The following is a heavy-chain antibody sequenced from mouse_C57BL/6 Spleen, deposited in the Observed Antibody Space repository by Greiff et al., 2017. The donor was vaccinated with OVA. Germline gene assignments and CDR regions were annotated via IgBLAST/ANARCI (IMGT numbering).Heavy chain of an antibody. CDR2: IDPNSGGT. Sequence: QVQLKQPGAELVKPGASVKLSCKASGYTFTSYWMHWVKQRPGRGLEWIGRIDPNSGGTKYNEKFKSKATLTVDKPSSTAYMQLSSLTSEDSAVYYCARCYYGNYEGYFDVWGTGTTVTVSS. J-gene: IGHJ1*03. CDR1: GYTFTSYW. CDR3: ARCYYGNYEGYFDV. V-gene: IGHV1-72*01. D-gene: IGHD2-1*01.